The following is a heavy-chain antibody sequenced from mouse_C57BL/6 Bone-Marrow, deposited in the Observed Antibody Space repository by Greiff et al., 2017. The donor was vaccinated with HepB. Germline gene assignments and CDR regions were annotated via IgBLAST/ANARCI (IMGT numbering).Heavy chain of an antibody. CDR1: GYSITSGYY. D-gene: IGHD2-2*01. J-gene: IGHJ3*01. Sequence: EVKLVESGPGLVKPSQSLSLTCSVTGYSITSGYYWNWIRQFPGNKLEWMGYISYDGSNNYNPSLKNRISITRDTSKHQFFLKLNSVTTEDTATYYCASGGLRRRAWFAYWGQGTLVTVSA. CDR2: ISYDGSN. CDR3: ASGGLRRRAWFAY. V-gene: IGHV3-6*01.